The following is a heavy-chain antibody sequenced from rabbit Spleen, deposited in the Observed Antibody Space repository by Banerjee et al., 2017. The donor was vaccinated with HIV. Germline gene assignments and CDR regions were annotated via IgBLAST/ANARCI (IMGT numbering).Heavy chain of an antibody. CDR1: GFSFSNDYW. D-gene: IGHD1-1*01. J-gene: IGHJ4*01. V-gene: IGHV1S45*01. CDR2: IYSGSSGST. Sequence: QEQLVESGGGLVKPGASLTLTCKASGFSFSNDYWISWVRQAPGKGLEWIADIYSGSSGSTYYASWAKGRFTISKTSSTTVTLQMTSLTAADTATYFCARGPNIDYYNLWGPGTLVTVS. CDR3: ARGPNIDYYNL.